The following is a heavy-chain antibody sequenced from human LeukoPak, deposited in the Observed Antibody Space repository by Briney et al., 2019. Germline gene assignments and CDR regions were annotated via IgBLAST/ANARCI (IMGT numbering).Heavy chain of an antibody. J-gene: IGHJ6*03. D-gene: IGHD3-22*01. V-gene: IGHV1-69*02. CDR1: GGTFSSYT. CDR2: IIPILGIA. CDR3: ARAGDSSYYYYYYYMDV. Sequence: SVKVSCKASGGTFSSYTISWVRQAPGQGLEWMGRIIPILGIANYAQKFQGRVTITADKSTSTAYMELSSLRSEDTAVYYCARAGDSSYYYYYYYMDVWGKGTTVTVSS.